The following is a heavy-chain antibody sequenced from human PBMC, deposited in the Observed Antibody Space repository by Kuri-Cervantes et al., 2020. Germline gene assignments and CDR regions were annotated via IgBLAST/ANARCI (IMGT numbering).Heavy chain of an antibody. CDR2: IIPIFGTA. D-gene: IGHD1-26*01. CDR1: GGTFSSYA. V-gene: IGHV1-69*13. J-gene: IGHJ6*02. Sequence: SVKVSCKASGGTFSSYAISWVRQAPGQGLEWMGWIIPIFGTANYAQKFQGRVTITADESTSTAYMELSSLRSEDTAVYYCARELVTPYYYYGMDVWGQGTTVTVSS. CDR3: ARELVTPYYYYGMDV.